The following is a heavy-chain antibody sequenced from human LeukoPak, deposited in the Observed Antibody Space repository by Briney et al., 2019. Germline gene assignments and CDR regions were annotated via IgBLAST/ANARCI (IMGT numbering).Heavy chain of an antibody. CDR1: GFDLDDYY. Sequence: PGGSLRLSCAASGFDLDDYYMDWIRQAPGKGLEWVAYISTRDNVIYYADSVKGRFAISTDSAKNSVYLQMDGLTVEDTAVYYCAREQWFRLDFWGQGILVSVSS. CDR3: AREQWFRLDF. CDR2: ISTRDNVI. V-gene: IGHV3-11*01. J-gene: IGHJ4*02. D-gene: IGHD5-12*01.